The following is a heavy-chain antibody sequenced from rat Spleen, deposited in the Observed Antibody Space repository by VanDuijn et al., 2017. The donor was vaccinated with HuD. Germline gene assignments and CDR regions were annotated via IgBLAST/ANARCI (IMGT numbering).Heavy chain of an antibody. CDR3: ARGELGFDY. Sequence: EVQLVESGGGLVQPGGSLKLSCAASEFTFRNYGMNWIRQAPTKGLEWVASISPTGGSTYYRDSLKGRFTVSRDNAESTLHLQMDSLRSEDTAIYYCARGELGFDYWCQGVMVTVSS. D-gene: IGHD1-11*01. CDR1: EFTFRNYG. CDR2: ISPTGGST. J-gene: IGHJ2*01. V-gene: IGHV5-19*01.